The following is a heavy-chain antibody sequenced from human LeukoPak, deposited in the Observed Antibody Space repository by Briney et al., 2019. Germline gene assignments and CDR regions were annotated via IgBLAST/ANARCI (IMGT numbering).Heavy chain of an antibody. V-gene: IGHV3-48*02. D-gene: IGHD2-21*01. CDR1: AFTFSAYH. CDR2: ISTTGTTI. Sequence: GGSLRLSCAASAFTFSAYHINWVRQAPGKGLEWISYISTTGTTIHYADSVKGRFAISRDNAKSSLYLQMSSLRDEDTAVYYCARVWQDYSGVDYWGQGTLVTVSS. J-gene: IGHJ4*02. CDR3: ARVWQDYSGVDY.